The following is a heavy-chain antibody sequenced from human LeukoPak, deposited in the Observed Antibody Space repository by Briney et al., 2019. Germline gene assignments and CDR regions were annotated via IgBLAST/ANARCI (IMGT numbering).Heavy chain of an antibody. D-gene: IGHD3-22*01. Sequence: SETLSLTCTVSGGSITSHYCNWIRQPPGKRLEWIGYIYYSGSTNYNPSLESRVTLSVDTSKNQFSLKLRSVTAADTAVYYCARGDPAWDYDTSSYYPDAFDIWGQGTVVTVSS. CDR2: IYYSGST. V-gene: IGHV4-59*11. J-gene: IGHJ3*02. CDR3: ARGDPAWDYDTSSYYPDAFDI. CDR1: GGSITSHY.